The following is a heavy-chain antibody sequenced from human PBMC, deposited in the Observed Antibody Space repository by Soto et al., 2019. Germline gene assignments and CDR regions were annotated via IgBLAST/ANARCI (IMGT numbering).Heavy chain of an antibody. CDR3: ARGDGYTRGDAFDI. J-gene: IGHJ3*02. Sequence: GASVKVSCKASGGTFSSYAISWVRQAPGQGLEWMGGIIPIFGTANYAQKFQGRVTITADESTSTAYMELSSLRSEDTAVYYCARGDGYTRGDAFDIWGQGTMVTVS. CDR2: IIPIFGTA. D-gene: IGHD5-12*01. V-gene: IGHV1-69*13. CDR1: GGTFSSYA.